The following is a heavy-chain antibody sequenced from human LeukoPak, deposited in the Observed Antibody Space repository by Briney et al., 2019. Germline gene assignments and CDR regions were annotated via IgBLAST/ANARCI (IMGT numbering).Heavy chain of an antibody. CDR1: GGSITGYH. CDR3: ARGNILTGYCFDF. Sequence: SETLSLTSAVYGGSITGYHWSWIRQTPGRGLEWVGEIHYTGATIYNPSLQSRTTISTDTSKNQFSLRLSSVTAADTAVYYCARGNILTGYCFDFWGQGALVTVSS. J-gene: IGHJ4*02. V-gene: IGHV4-34*01. CDR2: IHYTGAT. D-gene: IGHD3-9*01.